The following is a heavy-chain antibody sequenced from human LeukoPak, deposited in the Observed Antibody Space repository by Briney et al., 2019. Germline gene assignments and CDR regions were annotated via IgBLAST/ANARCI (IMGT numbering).Heavy chain of an antibody. CDR3: VRDRYCSSTSCYFDY. V-gene: IGHV3-21*01. CDR2: ISSSSSYI. Sequence: KPGGSLTLSCAASGFTFPNYEMHWVRQAPGKGLEWVSSISSSSSYIYYADSVKGRFTISRDNAKNSLYLQMNSLRAEDTAVYYCVRDRYCSSTSCYFDYWGQGTLVTVSS. J-gene: IGHJ4*02. CDR1: GFTFPNYE. D-gene: IGHD2-2*01.